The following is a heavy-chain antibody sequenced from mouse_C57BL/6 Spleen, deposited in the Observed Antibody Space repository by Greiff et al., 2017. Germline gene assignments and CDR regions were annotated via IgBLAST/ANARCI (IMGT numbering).Heavy chain of an antibody. CDR3: AGEGEVITTGWYYFDY. CDR1: GYTFTSYG. V-gene: IGHV1-81*01. D-gene: IGHD1-1*01. CDR2: IYPRSGNT. J-gene: IGHJ2*01. Sequence: VQLQQSGAELVRPGASVKLSCKASGYTFTSYGISWVKQRPGQGLEWIGEIYPRSGNTYYNEKFKGKATLTADKSSSTAYMVLRSLTSEDSAVFCCAGEGEVITTGWYYFDYWGQGTTLTVSS.